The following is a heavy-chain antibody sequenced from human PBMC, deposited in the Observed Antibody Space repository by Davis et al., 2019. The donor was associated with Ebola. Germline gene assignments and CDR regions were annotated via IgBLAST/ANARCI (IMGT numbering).Heavy chain of an antibody. CDR3: ARDCVGDCYSSGYYGMDV. Sequence: PSETLSLTCTVSGGSISSYYWSCIRQPPGKGLEWIGYIYYSGSTNYNPSFKSRITISVDTSKNQFTLKLSSVTAADTAVYYCARDCVGDCYSSGYYGMDVWGQGTTVTVSS. CDR1: GGSISSYY. J-gene: IGHJ6*02. CDR2: IYYSGST. V-gene: IGHV4-59*01. D-gene: IGHD2-21*01.